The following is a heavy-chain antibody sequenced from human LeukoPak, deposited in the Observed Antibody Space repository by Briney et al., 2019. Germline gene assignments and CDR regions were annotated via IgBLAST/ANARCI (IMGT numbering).Heavy chain of an antibody. J-gene: IGHJ3*02. D-gene: IGHD6-19*01. CDR2: ISAYNGNT. V-gene: IGHV1-18*01. CDR3: ARWSYSSDWYFGTFDI. Sequence: GASVKVSCKASGYSFTSYGISWVRQAPGQGLEWMGWISAYNGNTNYAQKLQGRVTMTTDTSTSTAYMELRSLRSGDTAVYYCARWSYSSDWYFGTFDIWGQGTTVTISS. CDR1: GYSFTSYG.